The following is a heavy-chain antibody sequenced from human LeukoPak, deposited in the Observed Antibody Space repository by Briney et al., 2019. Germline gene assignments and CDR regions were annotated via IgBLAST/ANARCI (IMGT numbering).Heavy chain of an antibody. CDR3: AKGYYDYVWGSYYFDY. D-gene: IGHD3-16*01. CDR1: GFTFSSYA. CDR2: ISGSGGST. V-gene: IGHV3-23*01. J-gene: IGHJ4*02. Sequence: QPGGSLRLSCAASGFTFSSYAMSWVRQAPGKGLEWVSAISGSGGSTYYADSVKGRLTISRDNSRDTLYLQMNSLRAEDTAVYYCAKGYYDYVWGSYYFDYWGQGTLVTVSS.